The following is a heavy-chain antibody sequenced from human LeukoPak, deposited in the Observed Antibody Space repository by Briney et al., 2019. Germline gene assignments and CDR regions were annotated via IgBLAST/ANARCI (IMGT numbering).Heavy chain of an antibody. CDR3: ARGGEQQLAFDY. Sequence: GASVKVSCKASGGTFSSYAISWVRQAPGQGLEWMGRIIPILGIANYAQKFQGRVTITADKSTSTAYMELSSLRSEDTAVYYCARGGEQQLAFDYWDQGTLVTVSS. D-gene: IGHD6-13*01. V-gene: IGHV1-69*04. J-gene: IGHJ4*02. CDR1: GGTFSSYA. CDR2: IIPILGIA.